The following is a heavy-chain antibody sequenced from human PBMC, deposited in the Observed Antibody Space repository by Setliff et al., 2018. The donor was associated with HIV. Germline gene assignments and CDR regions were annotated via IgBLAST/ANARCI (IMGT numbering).Heavy chain of an antibody. J-gene: IGHJ6*03. CDR3: ARDGTRLLAAMDV. CDR1: GFTFSAYS. V-gene: IGHV3-21*01. Sequence: PGGSLRLSCAASGFTFSAYSMNWVRQVPGKGLEWVSCISTSGNFIFYTDSVKGRFTISRDNAKNSLYLQMNSLRAEDTAVYYCARDGTRLLAAMDVWGKGTTVTVSS. CDR2: ISTSGNFI.